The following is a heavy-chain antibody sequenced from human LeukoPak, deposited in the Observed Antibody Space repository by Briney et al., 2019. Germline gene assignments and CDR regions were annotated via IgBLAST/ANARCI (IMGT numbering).Heavy chain of an antibody. D-gene: IGHD3-3*01. V-gene: IGHV3-7*01. CDR2: IKQDGSEK. CDR1: GFIFSSYW. CDR3: AREGSPGFGLGTIDY. Sequence: PGGSLRLSCAASGFIFSSYWMSWVRQAPGKGLEWVANIKQDGSEKYYVDSVKGRFTISRDNAKNSLYLQMNSLRAEDTAVYYCAREGSPGFGLGTIDYWGQGTLVTVSS. J-gene: IGHJ4*02.